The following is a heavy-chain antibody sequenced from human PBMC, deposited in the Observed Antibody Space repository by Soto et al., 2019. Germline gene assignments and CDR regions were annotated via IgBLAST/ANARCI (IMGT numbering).Heavy chain of an antibody. J-gene: IGHJ6*02. CDR1: GFTFSSYA. Sequence: LRLSCAASGFTFSSYAMSWVRQAPGKGLEWVSAISGSGGSTYYADSVKGRFTISRDNSKNTLYLQMNSLRAEDTAVYYCAKGGVVVAAQPYYYYYGMDVWGQGTTVTVSS. CDR3: AKGGVVVAAQPYYYYYGMDV. D-gene: IGHD2-15*01. V-gene: IGHV3-23*01. CDR2: ISGSGGST.